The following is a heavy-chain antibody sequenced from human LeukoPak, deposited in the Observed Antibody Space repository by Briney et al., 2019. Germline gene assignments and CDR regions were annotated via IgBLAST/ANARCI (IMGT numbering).Heavy chain of an antibody. D-gene: IGHD3-9*01. CDR2: ISSSSSTI. CDR1: GFTFSSYS. J-gene: IGHJ4*02. CDR3: AREGTYYDILTGSSGLDY. Sequence: PGGSLRLSCAASGFTFSSYSMNWVRQAPGKGLEWVSYISSSSSTIYYADSVKGRFTISRDNAKNSLYLQMNSLRAEDTAVYYCAREGTYYDILTGSSGLDYWGQGTLVTVSS. V-gene: IGHV3-48*01.